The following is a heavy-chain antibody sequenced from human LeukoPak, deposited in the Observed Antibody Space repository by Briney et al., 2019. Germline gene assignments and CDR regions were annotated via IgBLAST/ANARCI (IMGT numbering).Heavy chain of an antibody. CDR2: IYYSGST. Sequence: MSSETLSLTCTVSGGSISSSSYYWGWIRQPPGKGLEWIGSIYYSGSTYYNPSLKSRVTISVDTSKNQFSLKLSSVTAADTAVYYCARQAQYYMDVWGKGTTVTVSS. CDR1: GGSISSSSYY. J-gene: IGHJ6*03. V-gene: IGHV4-39*01. CDR3: ARQAQYYMDV.